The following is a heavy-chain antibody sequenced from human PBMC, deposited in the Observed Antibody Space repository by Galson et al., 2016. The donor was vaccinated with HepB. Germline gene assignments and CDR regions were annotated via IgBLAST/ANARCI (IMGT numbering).Heavy chain of an antibody. D-gene: IGHD3-3*01. CDR3: ARHSITIFGMVTDGFGI. V-gene: IGHV5-10-1*01. Sequence: QSGAEVKKPGESLRISCKGSGYTFSNYWISWVRQMPGKGLEWMGRIDPRDSYINSSPSLQGHVTISVDKSISTAYLQWSSLKATDTAMYYCARHSITIFGMVTDGFGILGQWTMVTVSS. CDR2: IDPRDSYI. CDR1: GYTFSNYW. J-gene: IGHJ3*02.